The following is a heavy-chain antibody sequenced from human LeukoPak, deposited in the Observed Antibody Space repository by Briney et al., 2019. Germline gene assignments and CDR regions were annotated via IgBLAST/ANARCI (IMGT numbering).Heavy chain of an antibody. CDR1: GYTFTSNY. CDR3: ARDNSVRDEAWWFNP. J-gene: IGHJ5*02. CDR2: ISPSGGST. Sequence: ASVKVSCKAFGYTFTSNYMHWVRQAPGQGPEWMGVISPSGGSTTYAQKFQRRVTLTRDMSTITDYLELSSLRAEDTAVYYCARDNSVRDEAWWFNPWGQATLITVSS. D-gene: IGHD5-24*01. V-gene: IGHV1-46*01.